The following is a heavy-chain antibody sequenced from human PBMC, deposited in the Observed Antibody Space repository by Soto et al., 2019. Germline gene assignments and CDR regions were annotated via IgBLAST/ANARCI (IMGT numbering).Heavy chain of an antibody. V-gene: IGHV3-23*01. Sequence: GLFLRLSCPASGFTLSSYAISWVRQAPGKGLEWVSAISGSGGSTYYPDSVKGRFTISRDNSKNTLYLQMNSLRAEDTTVYYCAKANYYGSPYHFDYWPQRSLETAS. D-gene: IGHD3-10*01. CDR3: AKANYYGSPYHFDY. CDR1: GFTLSSYA. J-gene: IGHJ4*02. CDR2: ISGSGGST.